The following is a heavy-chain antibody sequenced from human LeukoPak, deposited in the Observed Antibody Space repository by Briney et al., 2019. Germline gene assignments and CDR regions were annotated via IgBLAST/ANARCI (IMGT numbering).Heavy chain of an antibody. V-gene: IGHV6-1*01. CDR3: ARRLTQYDCFDP. J-gene: IGHJ5*02. Sequence: SQTLSLTCAISGDSVSSNSVTWNWIRQSPSRGLEWLGRTYYRSTWYNDYAVSVRGRITVNPDTSKNQFSLHLNSVTLEDTAVYYCARRLTQYDCFDPWGQGILVTVSS. CDR1: GDSVSSNSVT. CDR2: TYYRSTWYN. D-gene: IGHD2-2*01.